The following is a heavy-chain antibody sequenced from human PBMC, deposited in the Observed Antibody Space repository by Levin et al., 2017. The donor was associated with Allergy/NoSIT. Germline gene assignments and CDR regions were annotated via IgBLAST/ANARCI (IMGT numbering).Heavy chain of an antibody. J-gene: IGHJ6*02. CDR3: AREPRAYYYGMDV. CDR1: GFIVSSYY. V-gene: IGHV3-53*01. Sequence: RSGGSLRLSCAASGFIVSSYYMNWVRQAPGKGLEWLSIIYTSGSTYYTDSVKGRFTISRDNSKNTVFLEMDSLRAEDTAVYYCAREPRAYYYGMDVWGQGTTVTVSS. CDR2: IYTSGST.